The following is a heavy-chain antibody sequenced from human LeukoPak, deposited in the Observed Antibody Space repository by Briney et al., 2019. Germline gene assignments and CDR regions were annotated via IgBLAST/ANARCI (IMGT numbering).Heavy chain of an antibody. D-gene: IGHD3-10*01. CDR2: INQDGSEN. J-gene: IGHJ4*02. Sequence: GGSLRLSCAASGFTFSTYWMSWVRQAPGKGLEWVANINQDGSENYYVDSVKGRFTISRDNAKNSLYLQMNSLRAEDTAVYYCARDLDYYGSGSYYVSYWGQGTLVTVSS. CDR3: ARDLDYYGSGSYYVSY. V-gene: IGHV3-7*01. CDR1: GFTFSTYW.